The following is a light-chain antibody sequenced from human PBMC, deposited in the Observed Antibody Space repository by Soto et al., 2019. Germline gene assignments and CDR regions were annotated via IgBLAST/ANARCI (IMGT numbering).Light chain of an antibody. V-gene: IGKV1-39*01. CDR2: AAS. J-gene: IGKJ2*01. CDR3: QQSHGIPYT. CDR1: HTISTY. Sequence: DIQMTQSPSSLSVSIGDRVTITCRASHTISTYLNWYQQEPGKAPKLLIYAASSLQSGVPSRFSGSGSGTDFTLTISSLQPEDFAAYYCQQSHGIPYTFGQGTKLEIK.